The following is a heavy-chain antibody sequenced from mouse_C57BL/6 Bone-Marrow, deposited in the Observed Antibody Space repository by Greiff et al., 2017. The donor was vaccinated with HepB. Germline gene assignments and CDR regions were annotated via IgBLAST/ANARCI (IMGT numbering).Heavy chain of an antibody. Sequence: QVQLKQPGAELVKPGASVKMSCKASGYTFTSYWITWVKQRPGQGLEWIGDIYPGSGSTNYNEKFKSKATLTVDTSSSTAYMQLSSLTSEDSAVYYCARSYYGSSYGYYAMDYWGQGTSVTVSS. V-gene: IGHV1-55*01. CDR1: GYTFTSYW. CDR2: IYPGSGST. D-gene: IGHD1-1*01. CDR3: ARSYYGSSYGYYAMDY. J-gene: IGHJ4*01.